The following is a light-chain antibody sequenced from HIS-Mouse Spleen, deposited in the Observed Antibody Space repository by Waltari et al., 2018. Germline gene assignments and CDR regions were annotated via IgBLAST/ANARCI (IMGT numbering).Light chain of an antibody. V-gene: IGLV3-21*03. CDR1: NLGSKS. CDR3: QVWDSSSDHVV. Sequence: SYVLTQPPSVSVAPGKPARITCGGNNLGSKSLHWYQQKPGQAPVLVVYDDSDRPSGIPERFSGSNSGNTATLTISRVEAGDEADYYCQVWDSSSDHVVFGGGTKLTVL. J-gene: IGLJ2*01. CDR2: DDS.